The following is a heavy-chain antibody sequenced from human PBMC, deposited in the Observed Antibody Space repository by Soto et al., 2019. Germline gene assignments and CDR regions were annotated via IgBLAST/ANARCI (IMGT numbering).Heavy chain of an antibody. J-gene: IGHJ2*01. Sequence: DPGKGLEWVSLISWDGGSTYYADSVKGRFTISRDNSKNSLYLQMNSLRTEDTALYAYDRIRDGHPVSAFLLKRTSDL. V-gene: IGHV3-43*01. CDR2: ISWDGGST. D-gene: IGHD2-15*01. CDR3: DRIRDGHPVSAFLLKRTSDL.